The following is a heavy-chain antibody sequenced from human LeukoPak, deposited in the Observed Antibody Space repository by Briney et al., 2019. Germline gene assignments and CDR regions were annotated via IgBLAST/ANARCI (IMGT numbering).Heavy chain of an antibody. CDR3: ARDGGTTYYDFRAHMDV. V-gene: IGHV7-4-1*02. D-gene: IGHD3-3*01. J-gene: IGHJ6*03. CDR1: GYTFTSYA. Sequence: ASVKVSCKASGYTFTSYAMNWVRQAPGQGLEWMGWINTNTGNPTYAQGFTGRFVFSLDTSVSTAYLQISSLKAEDTAVYYCARDGGTTYYDFRAHMDVWGKGTTVTVSS. CDR2: INTNTGNP.